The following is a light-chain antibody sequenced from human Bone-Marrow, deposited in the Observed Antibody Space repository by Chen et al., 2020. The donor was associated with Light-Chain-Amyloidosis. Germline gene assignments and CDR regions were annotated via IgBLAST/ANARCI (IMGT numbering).Light chain of an antibody. Sequence: QSALTQPASVSGFPGQSITISCTGTSSDIGNYKYVSWYQQHPGKAPKLMIYEVSNRPSGVSNRFSGSKSGNTASLTISGLQAEDEADYYCSSYTTSSTWVFGGGTKLTVL. V-gene: IGLV2-14*01. CDR3: SSYTTSSTWV. CDR2: EVS. CDR1: SSDIGNYKY. J-gene: IGLJ3*02.